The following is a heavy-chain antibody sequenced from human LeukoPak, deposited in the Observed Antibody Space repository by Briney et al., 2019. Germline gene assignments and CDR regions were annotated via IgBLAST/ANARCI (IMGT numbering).Heavy chain of an antibody. CDR1: GGSISSGSYY. CDR3: ARDHTLGYCSSTSCYGGWFDP. Sequence: SETLSLTCTVSGGSISSGSYYWSWIRQPAGKGLEWIVRIYTSGSTNYNPSLKSRVTISVDTSKNQFSLKLSSVTAADTAVYYCARDHTLGYCSSTSCYGGWFDPWGQGTLVTVSS. V-gene: IGHV4-61*02. CDR2: IYTSGST. D-gene: IGHD2-2*01. J-gene: IGHJ5*02.